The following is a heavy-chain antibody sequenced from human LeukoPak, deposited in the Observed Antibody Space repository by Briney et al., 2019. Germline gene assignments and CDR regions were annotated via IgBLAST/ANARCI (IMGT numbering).Heavy chain of an antibody. D-gene: IGHD2-2*01. CDR1: GFTFSNAW. Sequence: GGSLRLSCAASGFTFSNAWMSWIRQAPGKGLEWVGRIKSKTDGGTTDYAAPVKGRFTISRDDSKNTLYLQMNSLKTEDTAVYYCTTGFYVVVPAAIDYWGQGTLVTVSS. V-gene: IGHV3-15*01. CDR2: IKSKTDGGTT. J-gene: IGHJ4*02. CDR3: TTGFYVVVPAAIDY.